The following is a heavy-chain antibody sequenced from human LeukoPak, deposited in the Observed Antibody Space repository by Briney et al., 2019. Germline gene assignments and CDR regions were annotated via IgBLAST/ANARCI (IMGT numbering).Heavy chain of an antibody. CDR2: IYYRGST. CDR3: AREPTAMVQIDY. J-gene: IGHJ4*02. Sequence: SQTLSLTCTVSGGSISSGGYYWMWIRQHPGKGREWIGYIYYRGSTYYNPSLKSRVTISVDTSQNHFSLKLSSVPAADTAVYYCAREPTAMVQIDYWGQGTLVTVSS. V-gene: IGHV4-31*03. CDR1: GGSISSGGYY. D-gene: IGHD5-18*01.